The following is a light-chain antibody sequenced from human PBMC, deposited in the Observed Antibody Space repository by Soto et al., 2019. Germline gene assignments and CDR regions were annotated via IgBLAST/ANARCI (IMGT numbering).Light chain of an antibody. CDR1: QSISSW. CDR3: QQNNSYPT. V-gene: IGKV1-5*01. Sequence: DIQMTQSPSTLSASVGDRVTITCRASQSISSWLAWYQQKPGKAPKLLIYDASSLESGVPSRFSGSGSGTEFTLTISSLQPDDFATYYCQQNNSYPTLGKGTKVDIK. J-gene: IGKJ1*01. CDR2: DAS.